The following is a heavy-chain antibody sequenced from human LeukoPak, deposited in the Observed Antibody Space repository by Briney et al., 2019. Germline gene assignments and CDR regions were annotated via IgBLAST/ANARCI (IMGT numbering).Heavy chain of an antibody. Sequence: GGSLRLSCAASGFTFYDYAMHWVRHAPGKGLEWVSGISWNSGSIGYADSVKGRFTISRDNAKNSLYLQINSLRAEDTALYYCAKGGKYQLLYPFDYWGQGTLVTVSS. D-gene: IGHD2-2*02. CDR2: ISWNSGSI. V-gene: IGHV3-9*01. CDR3: AKGGKYQLLYPFDY. CDR1: GFTFYDYA. J-gene: IGHJ4*02.